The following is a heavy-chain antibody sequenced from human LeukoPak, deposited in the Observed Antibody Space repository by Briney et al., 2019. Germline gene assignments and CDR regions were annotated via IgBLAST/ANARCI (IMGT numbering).Heavy chain of an antibody. Sequence: GGSLRLSCAASGFTVSSNYMSWVRQAPGKGLEWVSVIYSGGSTYYADSVKGRFTISRDNSKNTLYLQMNSLRAEDTAVYYCARASDILTGYYTPYYFDYWGQGTLVTVSS. CDR2: IYSGGST. J-gene: IGHJ4*02. V-gene: IGHV3-53*01. CDR3: ARASDILTGYYTPYYFDY. D-gene: IGHD3-9*01. CDR1: GFTVSSNY.